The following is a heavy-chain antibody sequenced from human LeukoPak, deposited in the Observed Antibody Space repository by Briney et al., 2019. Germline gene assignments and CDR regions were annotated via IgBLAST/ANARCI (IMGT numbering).Heavy chain of an antibody. D-gene: IGHD5-24*01. CDR3: AKGQSEQFDY. J-gene: IGHJ4*02. CDR1: GFTFSSYS. CDR2: ISSSGSYI. Sequence: GGSLRLSCAASGFTFSSYSMNWVRQAPGKGLEWVSSISSSGSYIYYADSVKGRFTISRDNAKNSLYLQVNSLRAEDTAVYYCAKGQSEQFDYWGQGTLVTVSS. V-gene: IGHV3-21*01.